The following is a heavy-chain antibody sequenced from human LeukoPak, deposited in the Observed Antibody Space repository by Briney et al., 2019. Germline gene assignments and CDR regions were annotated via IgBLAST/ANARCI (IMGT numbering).Heavy chain of an antibody. CDR2: INAGNGNT. CDR3: ARVDYGDSYFDY. CDR1: GYTFTSYA. J-gene: IGHJ4*02. Sequence: ASVKVSCKASGYTFTSYAMHWVRQAPGQRIEWMGWINAGNGNTKYSQKFQGRVTITRDTSASTAYMELSSLRSEDTAVYYCARVDYGDSYFDYWGQGTLVTVSS. V-gene: IGHV1-3*01. D-gene: IGHD4-17*01.